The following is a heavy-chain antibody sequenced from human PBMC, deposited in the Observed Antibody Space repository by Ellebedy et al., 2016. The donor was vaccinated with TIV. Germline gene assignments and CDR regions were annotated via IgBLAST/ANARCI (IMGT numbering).Heavy chain of an antibody. J-gene: IGHJ4*02. CDR2: ISSSGSTI. CDR3: ARDKGSGYDGIDY. CDR1: GFTFRSYE. V-gene: IGHV3-48*03. Sequence: PGGSLRLSCAASGFTFRSYEXHWVRHAPGKGLEWVSYISSSGSTIYYADSVKGRFTISRDNAKNSLYLQLNSLRAEDTAVYYRARDKGSGYDGIDYWGQGTLVTVSS. D-gene: IGHD5-12*01.